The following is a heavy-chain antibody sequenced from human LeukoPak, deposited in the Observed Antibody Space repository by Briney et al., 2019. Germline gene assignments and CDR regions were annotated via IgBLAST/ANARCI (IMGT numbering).Heavy chain of an antibody. D-gene: IGHD3-22*01. CDR2: IYYSGST. CDR3: ARDLNYYDSSGYPNDAFDI. J-gene: IGHJ3*02. V-gene: IGHV4-59*01. Sequence: SETLSLTCTVSGGSINSYYWSWIRQPPGKGLEWIGYIYYSGSTNYNPSLKSRVTISVDTSKNQFSLKLSSVTAADTAVYYCARDLNYYDSSGYPNDAFDIWGQGTMVTVSS. CDR1: GGSINSYY.